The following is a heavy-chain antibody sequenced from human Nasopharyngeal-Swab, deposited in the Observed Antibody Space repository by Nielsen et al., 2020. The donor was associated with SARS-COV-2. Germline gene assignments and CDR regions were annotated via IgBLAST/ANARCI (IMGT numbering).Heavy chain of an antibody. CDR3: ARGDDSSGYPYSHDY. V-gene: IGHV3-21*01. J-gene: IGHJ4*02. D-gene: IGHD3-22*01. CDR1: GFTFSSYT. CDR2: ISSGSSYI. Sequence: GGSLRLSCAASGFTFSSYTMNWVRQAPGKGLEWVSLISSGSSYIYYADSLEGRFTISRDNAKNSLYLQMNSLRAEDTAVYYCARGDDSSGYPYSHDYWGQGTLVTVSS.